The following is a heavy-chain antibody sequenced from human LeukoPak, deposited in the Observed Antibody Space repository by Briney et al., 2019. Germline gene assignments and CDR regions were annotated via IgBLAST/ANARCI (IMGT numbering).Heavy chain of an antibody. CDR3: ARGSYCSGGSCYYFDY. D-gene: IGHD2-15*01. Sequence: GRSLRLSCAASGFTFSSYAMHWVRQAPGKGLEWVAVISYDGSSKYYADSVKGRFTISRDNSKNTLYLQMNSLRAEDTAVYYCARGSYCSGGSCYYFDYWGQGTLVTVSS. J-gene: IGHJ4*02. CDR1: GFTFSSYA. V-gene: IGHV3-30*04. CDR2: ISYDGSSK.